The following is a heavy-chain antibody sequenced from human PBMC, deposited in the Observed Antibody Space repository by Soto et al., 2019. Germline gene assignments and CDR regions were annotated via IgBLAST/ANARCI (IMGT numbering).Heavy chain of an antibody. D-gene: IGHD5-12*01. V-gene: IGHV4-30-4*01. CDR1: GGSISSGDYY. J-gene: IGHJ6*02. Sequence: PSETLSLTCTVSGGSISSGDYYWSWIRQPPGKGLEWIGYIYYSGSTYYNPSLKSRVTISVDTSKNQFSLKLSSVTAADTAVYYCARAFSGYDYYYYGMDVWGQGTTVTVSS. CDR2: IYYSGST. CDR3: ARAFSGYDYYYYGMDV.